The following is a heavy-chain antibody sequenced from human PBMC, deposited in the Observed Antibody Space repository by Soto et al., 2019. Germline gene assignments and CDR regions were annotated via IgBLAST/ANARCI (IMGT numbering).Heavy chain of an antibody. Sequence: QVQLVPSGAEVKKPGASVKVSCKASGYTFTSYGISWVRQAPVQGLVWMGWISSYNGNTNYAQKLQCRVTMTTDTSTSTAYMELRSLRSDDTAVYYCAREAYYYDSSGYAPYGLDVWGQGTTVTVSS. D-gene: IGHD3-22*01. CDR2: ISSYNGNT. V-gene: IGHV1-18*01. CDR3: AREAYYYDSSGYAPYGLDV. J-gene: IGHJ6*02. CDR1: GYTFTSYG.